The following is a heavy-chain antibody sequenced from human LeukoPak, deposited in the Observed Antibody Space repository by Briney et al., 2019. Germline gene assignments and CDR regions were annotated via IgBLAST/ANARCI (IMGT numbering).Heavy chain of an antibody. CDR2: IYYSGST. CDR3: ASTSSSWYNYYYYYMDV. V-gene: IGHV4-59*01. J-gene: IGHJ6*03. D-gene: IGHD6-13*01. CDR1: GGSISSYY. Sequence: SETLSLTCTVSGGSISSYYWSWIRQPPGKGLEWIGYIYYSGSTNYNPSLKSRVTISVDTSKNQFSLKLSSATAVDTAVYYCASTSSSWYNYYYYYMDVWGKGTTVTVSS.